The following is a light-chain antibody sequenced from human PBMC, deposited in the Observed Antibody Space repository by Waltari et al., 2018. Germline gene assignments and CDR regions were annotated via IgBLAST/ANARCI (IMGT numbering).Light chain of an antibody. CDR1: NSNLGRNI. Sequence: QSVLSQSPSVSGAPGPRVTISCSGPNSNLGRNIVNWYQQFPGAAPKLLIFNDNQRPSGVPDRFSGSKSGPSASLAISGLQSEDEAEYYCSGWDDSLNGWVFGGGTKLTVL. J-gene: IGLJ3*02. CDR2: NDN. CDR3: SGWDDSLNGWV. V-gene: IGLV1-44*01.